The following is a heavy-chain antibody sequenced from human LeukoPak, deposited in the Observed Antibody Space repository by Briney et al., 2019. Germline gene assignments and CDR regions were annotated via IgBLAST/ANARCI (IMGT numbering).Heavy chain of an antibody. CDR2: IYYSGST. D-gene: IGHD1-26*01. V-gene: IGHV4-59*01. J-gene: IGHJ4*02. Sequence: SETLSLTCTVSGGSISSYYWSWVRQPPGKGLERIGYIYYSGSTNYNPSLKSRVTMSVDTSKNQFSLKLSSVTAADTAVYYCVRGGIVGTTARIPLFDYWGRGTLVTVSS. CDR3: VRGGIVGTTARIPLFDY. CDR1: GGSISSYY.